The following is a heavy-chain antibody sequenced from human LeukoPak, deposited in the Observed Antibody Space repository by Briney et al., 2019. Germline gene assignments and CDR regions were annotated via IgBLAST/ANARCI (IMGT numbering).Heavy chain of an antibody. Sequence: ASVKVSCKASGYTFTSYDINWVRQATGQGREWMGWMNPNSGNTGYAQKFQGRVTITRNTSISTAYMELSSLRSEDTAVYYCAKIMTTVTTSDYWGQGTLVAVSS. V-gene: IGHV1-8*01. D-gene: IGHD4-17*01. J-gene: IGHJ4*02. CDR1: GYTFTSYD. CDR2: MNPNSGNT. CDR3: AKIMTTVTTSDY.